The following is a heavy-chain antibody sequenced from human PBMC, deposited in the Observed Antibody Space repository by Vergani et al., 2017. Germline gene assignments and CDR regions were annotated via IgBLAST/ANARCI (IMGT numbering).Heavy chain of an antibody. CDR1: GGTFSSYT. CDR2: IIPILGIA. V-gene: IGHV1-69*08. CDR3: ARDLGGLPWGLQH. J-gene: IGHJ1*01. Sequence: QVQLVQSGAEVKKPGSSVKVSCKASGGTFSSYTISWVRQAPGQGLEWMGRIIPILGIANYAQKFQGRVTITADKSTSTAYMELSSLRSEDTAVYYCARDLGGLPWGLQHWGQGTLVTVSS. D-gene: IGHD7-27*01.